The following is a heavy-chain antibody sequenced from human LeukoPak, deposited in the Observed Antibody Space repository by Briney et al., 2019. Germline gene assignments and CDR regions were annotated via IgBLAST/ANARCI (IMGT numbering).Heavy chain of an antibody. CDR2: ISAYNGNT. CDR3: ARDWADILTGYYKNFDY. V-gene: IGHV1-18*04. CDR1: GYTFTGYY. D-gene: IGHD3-9*01. J-gene: IGHJ4*02. Sequence: ASVKISCKASGYTFTGYYMHWVRQAPGQGLEWMGWISAYNGNTNYAQKLQGRVTMTTDTSTSTAYMELRSLRSDDTAVYYCARDWADILTGYYKNFDYWGQGTLVTVSS.